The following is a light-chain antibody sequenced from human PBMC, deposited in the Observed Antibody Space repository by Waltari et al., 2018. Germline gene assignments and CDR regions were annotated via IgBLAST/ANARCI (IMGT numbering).Light chain of an antibody. J-gene: IGLJ2*01. Sequence: NFMLTQPNSVSESPGKTVTISCTGSSGSIASNYVQWYQQRPGSAPIIVIYEDKQRPSGVPDRFSGSIDSSSNSASLTISGLKTEDEADYYCQSYDNSNREVVFGGGTKLTVL. CDR1: SGSIASNY. CDR3: QSYDNSNREVV. CDR2: EDK. V-gene: IGLV6-57*02.